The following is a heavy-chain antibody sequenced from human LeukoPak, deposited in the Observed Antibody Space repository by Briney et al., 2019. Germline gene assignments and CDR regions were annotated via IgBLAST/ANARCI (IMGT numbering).Heavy chain of an antibody. CDR3: ARDVYFWSGYFLQGGMDV. D-gene: IGHD3-3*01. J-gene: IGHJ6*02. Sequence: GGSLRLSCAASGFTFSSYAMSWVRQAPGKGLEWVSGISGSGGSTYYADSVKGRFTISRDNAKNSLYLQMNSLRAEDTAVYYCARDVYFWSGYFLQGGMDVWGQGTTVTVSS. V-gene: IGHV3-23*01. CDR1: GFTFSSYA. CDR2: ISGSGGST.